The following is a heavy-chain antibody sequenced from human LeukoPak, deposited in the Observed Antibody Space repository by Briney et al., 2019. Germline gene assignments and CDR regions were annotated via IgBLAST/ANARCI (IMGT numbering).Heavy chain of an antibody. D-gene: IGHD2/OR15-2a*01. CDR2: IWHDGNKK. CDR3: ARDWMGSTRLAGDY. V-gene: IGHV3-33*01. CDR1: GFTFNGYA. Sequence: GGSLRLSCAASGFTFNGYAMHWVRQAPGKGLEWVAVIWHDGNKKYYADSVKGRFTISRDNSKNTVYLQMNSLRAEDTAVYYCARDWMGSTRLAGDYWGQGTLVTVSS. J-gene: IGHJ4*02.